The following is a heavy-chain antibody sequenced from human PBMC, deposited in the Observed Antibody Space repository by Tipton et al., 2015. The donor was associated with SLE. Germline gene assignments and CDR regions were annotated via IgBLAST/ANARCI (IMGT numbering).Heavy chain of an antibody. Sequence: TLSLTCTVSGGSISSGSYYWSWIRQPAGKGLEWIGYIYTSGSTYYNPSLKSRVTISVDRSKNQFSLKLSSVTAADTAVYYCARAVRGALYYFDYWGQGTLVTVSS. CDR3: ARAVRGALYYFDY. CDR2: IYTSGST. CDR1: GGSISSGSYY. V-gene: IGHV4-61*09. J-gene: IGHJ4*02.